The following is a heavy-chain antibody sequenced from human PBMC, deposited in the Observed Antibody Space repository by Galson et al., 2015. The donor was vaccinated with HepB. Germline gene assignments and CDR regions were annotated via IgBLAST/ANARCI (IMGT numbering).Heavy chain of an antibody. V-gene: IGHV3-33*01. Sequence: SLRLSCATSGFTFSSYGMHWVRQAPGKGLEWVAFIWYDGSNKYYADSVKGRFTISRDNSKNTLYLQMNSLRAEDTAVYYCAREKRGGYYFDYWGQGTLVTVSS. CDR3: AREKRGGYYFDY. CDR1: GFTFSSYG. CDR2: IWYDGSNK. J-gene: IGHJ4*02. D-gene: IGHD3-16*01.